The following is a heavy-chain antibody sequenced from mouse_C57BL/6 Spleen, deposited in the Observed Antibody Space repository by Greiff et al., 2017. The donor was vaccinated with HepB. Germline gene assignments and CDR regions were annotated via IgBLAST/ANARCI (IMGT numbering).Heavy chain of an antibody. J-gene: IGHJ1*03. CDR1: GYTFTDYY. V-gene: IGHV1-26*01. Sequence: VQLKQSGPELVKPGASVKISCKASGYTFTDYYMNWVKQSHGKSLEWIGDINPNNGGTSYNQKFKGKATLTVDKSSSTAYMELRSLTSEDSAVYYCARGADYYGSSSPFDVWGTGTTVTVSS. CDR3: ARGADYYGSSSPFDV. D-gene: IGHD1-1*01. CDR2: INPNNGGT.